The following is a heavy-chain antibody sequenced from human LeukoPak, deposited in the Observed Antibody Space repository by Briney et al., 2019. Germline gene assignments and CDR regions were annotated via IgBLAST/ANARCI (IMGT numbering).Heavy chain of an antibody. CDR3: ARGVTGGWYGDFQH. Sequence: SETLSLTCTVSGGSIITNFWSWIRQPPRKGLEWIGYIYYSGSNNYNPSLKSRVTISVDTSKNQFSLKLSSVTAADTAVYYCARGVTGGWYGDFQHGGQGTLVTVSS. V-gene: IGHV4-59*01. D-gene: IGHD6-19*01. J-gene: IGHJ1*01. CDR2: IYYSGSN. CDR1: GGSIITNF.